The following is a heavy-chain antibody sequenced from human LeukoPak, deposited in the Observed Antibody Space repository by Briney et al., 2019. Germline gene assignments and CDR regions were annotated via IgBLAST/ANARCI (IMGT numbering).Heavy chain of an antibody. CDR1: GYTFTGYY. CDR3: ARGASRSFDY. Sequence: ASVKVSCKASGYTFTGYYMHWVRQAPGQGLEWMGWINPNSGGTNYAQKFQGRVTLTRDTSISTAYMELSSLRSEDTAVYYCARGASRSFDYWGQGTLVTVSS. V-gene: IGHV1-2*02. CDR2: INPNSGGT. J-gene: IGHJ4*02.